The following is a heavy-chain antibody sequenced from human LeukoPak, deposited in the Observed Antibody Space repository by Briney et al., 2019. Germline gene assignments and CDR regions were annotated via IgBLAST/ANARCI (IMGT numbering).Heavy chain of an antibody. Sequence: PSETLSLTCAVYGGSFSGYYWGWIRQPPMKGLEWIGSIYYSGSTEYHLSLKSRVTISVDTSRNQFSLKLSSVTAADTAVYYCARHQSYGSGTYYAPFDNWGQGILVTVSS. CDR3: ARHQSYGSGTYYAPFDN. V-gene: IGHV4-39*01. D-gene: IGHD3-10*01. CDR1: GGSFSGYY. J-gene: IGHJ4*02. CDR2: IYYSGST.